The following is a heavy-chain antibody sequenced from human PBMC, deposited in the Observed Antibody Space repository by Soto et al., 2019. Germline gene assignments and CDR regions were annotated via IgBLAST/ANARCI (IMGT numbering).Heavy chain of an antibody. CDR3: ARPHRVPEWELPWGAFDI. V-gene: IGHV3-30*03. D-gene: IGHD1-26*01. CDR2: ISYDGSNK. J-gene: IGHJ3*02. CDR1: GFTFSSYG. Sequence: GSLRLSCAASGFTFSSYGMHWVRQAPGKGLEWVAVISYDGSNKYYADSVKGRFTISRDNSKNTLYLQMNSLRAEDTAVYYCARPHRVPEWELPWGAFDIWGQGTMVTVSS.